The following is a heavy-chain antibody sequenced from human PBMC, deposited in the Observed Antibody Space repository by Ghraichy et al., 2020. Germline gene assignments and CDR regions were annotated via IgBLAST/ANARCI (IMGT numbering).Heavy chain of an antibody. Sequence: GESLNISCAASGFTFSSYGMHWVRQAPGKGLEWVAVISYDGRNKYYADSVKGRFTISRDNSKNTLYLQMNSLRAEDTAVYYCARHVEDYDSDYWGQGTLVTVSS. J-gene: IGHJ4*02. CDR3: ARHVEDYDSDY. CDR2: ISYDGRNK. D-gene: IGHD3-22*01. V-gene: IGHV3-30*03. CDR1: GFTFSSYG.